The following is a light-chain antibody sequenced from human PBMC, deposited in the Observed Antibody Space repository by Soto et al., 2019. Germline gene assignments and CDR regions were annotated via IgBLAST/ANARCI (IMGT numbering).Light chain of an antibody. J-gene: IGKJ2*02. CDR1: QNIGSW. V-gene: IGKV1-5*03. CDR3: QQYNSYCT. CDR2: KAS. Sequence: DIQMTQSSFTLSASVGDRIIITCRASQNIGSWLAWYQQKPGKAPKLLIYKASSLESGVPSRFSGSGSGTEFTLTISSLQPDDFATYYCQQYNSYCTFGQGTKLEIK.